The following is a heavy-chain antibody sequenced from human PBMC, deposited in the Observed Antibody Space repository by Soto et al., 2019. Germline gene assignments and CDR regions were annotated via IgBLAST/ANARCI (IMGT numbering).Heavy chain of an antibody. V-gene: IGHV4-39*01. CDR2: FYYSGIT. Sequence: PSETLSLTCTDSGGSIISSSYYWAWIRQPPRKGQEWIGSFYYSGITYYYPSLKSRVSLSVDTSNNQFSLNLSSVTAADTAVYYCACIFSGGYGYGFYYYGMDVWGQGTTVT. CDR1: GGSIISSSYY. CDR3: ACIFSGGYGYGFYYYGMDV. J-gene: IGHJ6*02. D-gene: IGHD5-18*01.